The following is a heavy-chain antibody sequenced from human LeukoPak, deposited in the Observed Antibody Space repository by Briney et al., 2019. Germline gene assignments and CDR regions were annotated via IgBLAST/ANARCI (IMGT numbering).Heavy chain of an antibody. Sequence: GASVKVSCKASGYTFTSYGISWVRQAPGQGLEWMGWISAYNGNTNYAQKLQGRVTMTTDTSTSTAYMELRSLRSDDTAVYYCARNYGSGSYYNVPGYWGQGTLVTVSS. V-gene: IGHV1-18*01. J-gene: IGHJ4*02. CDR2: ISAYNGNT. CDR3: ARNYGSGSYYNVPGY. D-gene: IGHD3-10*01. CDR1: GYTFTSYG.